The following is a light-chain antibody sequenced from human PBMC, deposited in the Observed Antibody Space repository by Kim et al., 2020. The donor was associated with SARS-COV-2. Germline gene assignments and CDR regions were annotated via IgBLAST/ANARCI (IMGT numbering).Light chain of an antibody. Sequence: LSPGERATLSCRASQSVSSSYLGWYQQRPGQAPRLLIYGASSRATGIPDRFSGSGSGTDFTLTISRLEPEDFAVYYCQQYGNSPYTFGQGTKLEIK. CDR3: QQYGNSPYT. V-gene: IGKV3-20*01. CDR1: QSVSSSY. J-gene: IGKJ2*01. CDR2: GAS.